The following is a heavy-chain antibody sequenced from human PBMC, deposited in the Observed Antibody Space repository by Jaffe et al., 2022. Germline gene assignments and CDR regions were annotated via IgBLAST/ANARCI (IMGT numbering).Heavy chain of an antibody. D-gene: IGHD6-19*01. CDR1: GYSFTSYW. CDR2: IYPGDSDT. CDR3: VRSCRSGWYSVSWYFDY. J-gene: IGHJ4*02. V-gene: IGHV5-51*03. Sequence: EVQLVQSGAEVKKPGESLKISCKGSGYSFTSYWIGWVRQMPGKGLEWMGIIYPGDSDTRYSPSFQGQVTISADKSISTAYLQWSSLKASDTAMYYCVRSCRSGWYSVSWYFDYWGQGTLVTVSS.